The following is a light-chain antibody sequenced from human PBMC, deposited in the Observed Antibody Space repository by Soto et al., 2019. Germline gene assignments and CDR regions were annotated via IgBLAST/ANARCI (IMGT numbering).Light chain of an antibody. J-gene: IGLJ3*02. V-gene: IGLV1-40*01. CDR3: QSYDNTLSSWV. Sequence: QSVLTQPPSLSGAPGQRITISCTGNSSNIGAGFHVHWYQHLPGAAPKLLIFDNRNRPSGVPDRFSGSKSGTSASLAITGLQADDEADYYCQSYDNTLSSWVFGGGTKVTVL. CDR1: SSNIGAGFH. CDR2: DNR.